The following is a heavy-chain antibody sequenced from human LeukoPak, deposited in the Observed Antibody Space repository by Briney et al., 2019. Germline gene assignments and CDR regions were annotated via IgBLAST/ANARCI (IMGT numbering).Heavy chain of an antibody. V-gene: IGHV3-30*03. CDR3: VTSSSWYSYFDY. D-gene: IGHD6-13*01. CDR2: ISYDGSNK. J-gene: IGHJ4*02. CDR1: GFTFSSYG. Sequence: GGSLRLSCAASGFTFSSYGMHWVRQAPGKGLEWLAVISYDGSNKYYADSVKGRFTISRDNSKNTLYLQMNSLRADDTAVYYCVTSSSWYSYFDYWGQGTLVTVSS.